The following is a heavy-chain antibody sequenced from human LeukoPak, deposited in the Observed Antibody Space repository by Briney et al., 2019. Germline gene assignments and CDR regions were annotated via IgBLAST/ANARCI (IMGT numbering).Heavy chain of an antibody. D-gene: IGHD6-19*01. CDR2: INHSGSS. CDR3: ASLGGPIAVAGTGY. J-gene: IGHJ4*02. V-gene: IGHV4-34*01. Sequence: SETLSLTCAVYGGSFSGYYWSWIRQPPGKGLEWIGEINHSGSSNYNPSLKSRVTISVDTSKNQFSLKLSSVTAADTAVYYCASLGGPIAVAGTGYWGQGTLVTVSS. CDR1: GGSFSGYY.